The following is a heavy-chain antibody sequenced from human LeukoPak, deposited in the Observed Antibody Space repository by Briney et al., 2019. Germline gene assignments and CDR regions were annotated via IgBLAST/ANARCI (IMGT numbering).Heavy chain of an antibody. CDR3: LTLSSRTGPVG. D-gene: IGHD1-26*01. CDR2: IYSAGGT. CDR1: GFIVSSNY. V-gene: IGHV3-53*01. Sequence: GGSLRLSCAASGFIVSSNYMTWVRQAPGEGLEWVSGIYSAGGTSYADSVKGRFAISRDNSKNTLYLQMNSLRAGDTAVYYCLTLSSRTGPVGRGQGTLVTVSS. J-gene: IGHJ4*02.